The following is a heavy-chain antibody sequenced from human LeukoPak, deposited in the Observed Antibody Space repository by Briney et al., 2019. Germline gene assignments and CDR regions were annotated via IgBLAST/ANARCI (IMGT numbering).Heavy chain of an antibody. Sequence: SETLSLTCAVSGGPLTSYYWTWIRQPPGKGLEWIGFIYYRGSTNYNPSLESRVTISIDTSKNRFSLKLSSVTAADTAVYYCARDRYSGYDGFGAFDIWGQGTMVTVSS. V-gene: IGHV4-59*01. CDR3: ARDRYSGYDGFGAFDI. CDR1: GGPLTSYY. J-gene: IGHJ3*02. D-gene: IGHD5-12*01. CDR2: IYYRGST.